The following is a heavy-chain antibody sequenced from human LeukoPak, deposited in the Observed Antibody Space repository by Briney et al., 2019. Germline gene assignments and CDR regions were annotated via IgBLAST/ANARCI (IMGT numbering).Heavy chain of an antibody. Sequence: SETLSLTCTVSGGSIGSGGYYWSWIRQPPWKGLEYIGYIYHSGSTYYNPSLKSRVTISVDTSKNQFSLKLSSVTAADTAVYYCARLRTYYYDSSGYFDYWGQGTLVTVSS. CDR2: IYHSGST. CDR3: ARLRTYYYDSSGYFDY. D-gene: IGHD3-22*01. CDR1: GGSIGSGGYY. J-gene: IGHJ4*02. V-gene: IGHV4-30-2*01.